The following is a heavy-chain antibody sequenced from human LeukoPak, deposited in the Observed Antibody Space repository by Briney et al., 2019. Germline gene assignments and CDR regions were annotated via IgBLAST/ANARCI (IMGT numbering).Heavy chain of an antibody. CDR2: IYYSGSP. Sequence: SETLSLTCKVSGGSISSYYWSWIRQPPGKGLEWIGYIYYSGSPNYNPPLKSRVTISVDTSKNQFSLKLSSVTAADTAVYYCASYLHYYDSSGYPRRAFDIWGQGTMVTVSS. CDR1: GGSISSYY. J-gene: IGHJ3*02. CDR3: ASYLHYYDSSGYPRRAFDI. D-gene: IGHD3-22*01. V-gene: IGHV4-59*01.